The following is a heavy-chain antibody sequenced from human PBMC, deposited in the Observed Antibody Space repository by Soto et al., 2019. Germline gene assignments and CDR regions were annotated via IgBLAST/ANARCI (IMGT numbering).Heavy chain of an antibody. CDR3: ARYNYPSYYYFGMDV. J-gene: IGHJ6*02. Sequence: QVQLVQSGAEVKKPGASVKVSCKASGYTFTSYGISWVRQAPGQGLEWMGWISAYNGNTNYAQKLQGRVTMTTATSTSTGYMELRSLRSDDTAVYYCARYNYPSYYYFGMDVWGQATTVTVSS. CDR1: GYTFTSYG. V-gene: IGHV1-18*04. CDR2: ISAYNGNT. D-gene: IGHD1-20*01.